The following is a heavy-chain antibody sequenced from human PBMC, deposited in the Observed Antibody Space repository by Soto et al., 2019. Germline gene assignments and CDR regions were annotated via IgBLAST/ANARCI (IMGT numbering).Heavy chain of an antibody. Sequence: EVSLRLSCVPSGFSLRGFAMKWVRQAPGKGLECLSYITASGTVTHYADSVKGRFTISRDNAQNSLFLHMSSLRADDTAMYYCARAMIIVEYGMDIWGQGTAVTVSS. V-gene: IGHV3-48*03. CDR3: ARAMIIVEYGMDI. CDR2: ITASGTVT. D-gene: IGHD3-22*01. CDR1: GFSLRGFA. J-gene: IGHJ6*02.